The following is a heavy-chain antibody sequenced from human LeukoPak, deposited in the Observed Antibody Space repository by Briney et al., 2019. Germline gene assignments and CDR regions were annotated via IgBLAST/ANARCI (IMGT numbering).Heavy chain of an antibody. CDR2: IYSGGST. D-gene: IGHD2-21*02. CDR1: GFTVSSNY. V-gene: IGHV3-53*01. J-gene: IGHJ4*02. CDR3: ARGGDTSLFDY. Sequence: GGSLRLSCAASGFTVSSNYMSWVRQAPGKGLEWVSVIYSGGSTYYADSVKGRLTISRDNSKNTLYLQMNSLRAEDTAVYYCARGGDTSLFDYWGQGTLVTVSS.